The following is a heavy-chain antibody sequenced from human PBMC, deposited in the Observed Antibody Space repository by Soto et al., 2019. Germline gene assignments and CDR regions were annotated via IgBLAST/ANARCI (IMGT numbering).Heavy chain of an antibody. D-gene: IGHD4-17*01. CDR2: IYYTGST. Sequence: SSETLSLTCTVSGGSISSYYWSWIRQPPGKGLEWIGYIYYTGSTNYNPSLKSRVTISVATSKNQFSLELSSVTAADTAVYYCARGLGELDYCGQGTLVTVS. CDR3: ARGLGELDY. CDR1: GGSISSYY. V-gene: IGHV4-59*01. J-gene: IGHJ4*02.